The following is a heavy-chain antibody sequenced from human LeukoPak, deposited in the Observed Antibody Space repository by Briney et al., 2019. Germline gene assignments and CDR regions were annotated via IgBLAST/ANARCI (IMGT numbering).Heavy chain of an antibody. V-gene: IGHV4-34*01. J-gene: IGHJ5*02. CDR1: GGSLSGYY. CDR3: ARGEWELPYYPWCDP. Sequence: SETLSLTCAVYGGSLSGYYWSWIRQPPGKGLEWIGETKQSGSTNYNPSLRSRVTISGDTSKHQLSLRLGAVTVAATPVYYCARGEWELPYYPWCDPGGEGTRLTLSS. D-gene: IGHD1-26*01. CDR2: TKQSGST.